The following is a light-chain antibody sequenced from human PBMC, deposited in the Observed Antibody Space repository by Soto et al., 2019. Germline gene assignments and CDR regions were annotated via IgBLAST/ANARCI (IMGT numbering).Light chain of an antibody. Sequence: EIVLTQSPDTLSLSPGERATLSCRASQSVSSSYLAWYQQKPGQAPRLLIYGASSRATGIPDSFSGSGSGTEFTLTISSLQSEDFAVYYCQHHYSWPPWTFGQGTKVDIK. J-gene: IGKJ1*01. CDR3: QHHYSWPPWT. CDR2: GAS. V-gene: IGKV3-20*01. CDR1: QSVSSSY.